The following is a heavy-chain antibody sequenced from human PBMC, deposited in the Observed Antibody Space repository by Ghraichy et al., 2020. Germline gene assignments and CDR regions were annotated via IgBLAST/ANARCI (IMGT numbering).Heavy chain of an antibody. J-gene: IGHJ4*02. CDR1: GFIFSGYW. V-gene: IGHV3-7*01. CDR3: ARDLGSGWYFDY. Sequence: LSLTCAAAGFIFSGYWMSWVRQAPGKGPEWVANIKKDGSEKYYVDSVKGRFTISRDNAKNSLYLQMNSLRAEDTAVYYCARDLGSGWYFDYWGQGTLVTVSS. D-gene: IGHD6-19*01. CDR2: IKKDGSEK.